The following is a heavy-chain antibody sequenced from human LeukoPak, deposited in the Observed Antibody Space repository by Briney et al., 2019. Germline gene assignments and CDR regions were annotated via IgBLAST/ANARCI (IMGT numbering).Heavy chain of an antibody. D-gene: IGHD1-26*01. CDR3: VRTPWDLPGFDI. CDR1: GFTFSNYA. V-gene: IGHV3-64D*09. Sequence: PGGSLRLSCSASGFTFSNYAMHWVRQAPGKGLEYVSGISTNGDITYYADSVKGRFTISRDNSKNTLYLQMSSLRAEDTAVYYCVRTPWDLPGFDIWGQGTMVSVSS. J-gene: IGHJ3*02. CDR2: ISTNGDIT.